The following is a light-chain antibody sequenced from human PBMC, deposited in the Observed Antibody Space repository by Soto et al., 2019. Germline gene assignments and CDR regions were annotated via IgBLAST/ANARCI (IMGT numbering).Light chain of an antibody. CDR3: CSYAGTYSVI. Sequence: QSVLTQPPSVSGSPGQSVTISGSGTSSDIGGYSFGSWYQQHPGNTPKLIIYDVRNRPSGVPDRFSGSKSGNTASLTISGLQAEDEADYYCCSYAGTYSVIFGGGTKLTVL. J-gene: IGLJ2*01. V-gene: IGLV2-11*01. CDR2: DVR. CDR1: SSDIGGYSF.